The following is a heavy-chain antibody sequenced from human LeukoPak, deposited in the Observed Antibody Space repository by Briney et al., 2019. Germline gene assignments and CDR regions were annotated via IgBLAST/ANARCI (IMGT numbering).Heavy chain of an antibody. J-gene: IGHJ5*02. CDR3: AKIGGRDYYDSRDLGP. V-gene: IGHV3-23*01. Sequence: GGSLRLSCAASGFTFSSYAMSWVRQAPGKGLEWVSAISGSGGSTYYADSVKGRFTISRDNSKNTLYLQMNSLRAEDTAVYYCAKIGGRDYYDSRDLGPWGQGTLVTVSS. CDR1: GFTFSSYA. CDR2: ISGSGGST. D-gene: IGHD3-22*01.